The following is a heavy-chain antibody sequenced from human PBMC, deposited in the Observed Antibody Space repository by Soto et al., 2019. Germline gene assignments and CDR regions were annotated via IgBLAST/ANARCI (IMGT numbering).Heavy chain of an antibody. Sequence: GPLRHSCGASGVNFRSYAVSWVRQAPGKGLEWVSAISGSGGSTYYADSVKGRFTISRDNSKNTLYLQMNSLRAEDTAVYYCAKDTPGYWGQGTLVTVSS. CDR1: GVNFRSYA. V-gene: IGHV3-23*01. CDR2: ISGSGGST. CDR3: AKDTPGY. D-gene: IGHD2-2*01. J-gene: IGHJ4*02.